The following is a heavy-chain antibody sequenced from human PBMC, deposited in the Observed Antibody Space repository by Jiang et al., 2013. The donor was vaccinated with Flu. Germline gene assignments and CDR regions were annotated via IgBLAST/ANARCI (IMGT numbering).Heavy chain of an antibody. J-gene: IGHJ4*02. Sequence: VKISCKASGYTFTNYFIHWVRQAPGQGLEWMGSVHPRGGSTGYAQRFEGRVSMTSDTSTETVHMELRSLTSEDTAVYYCTRLIYYDTSGFQYYYFDFWGQGTLVTVSS. V-gene: IGHV1-46*01. CDR1: GYTFTNYF. CDR3: TRLIYYDTSGFQYYYFDF. CDR2: VHPRGGST. D-gene: IGHD3-22*01.